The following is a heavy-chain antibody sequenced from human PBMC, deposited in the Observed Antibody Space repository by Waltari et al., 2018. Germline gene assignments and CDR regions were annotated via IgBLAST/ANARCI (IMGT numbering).Heavy chain of an antibody. CDR2: IYYSGST. CDR3: ARSGYYDSSGYYWWFDP. V-gene: IGHV4-39*01. J-gene: IGHJ5*02. CDR1: GGSISSSNYY. D-gene: IGHD3-22*01. Sequence: QLQLQESGPGLVKPSETLSLTCTVSGGSISSSNYYWGWIRQPPGKGLEWIGSIYYSGSTYYNPSLKSRVTISVDTSKNQFYLKLNSVTAADTAVHYCARSGYYDSSGYYWWFDPLGQGTLVTVSS.